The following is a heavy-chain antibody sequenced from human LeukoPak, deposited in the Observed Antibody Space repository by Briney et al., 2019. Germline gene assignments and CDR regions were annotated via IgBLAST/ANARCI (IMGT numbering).Heavy chain of an antibody. CDR3: AKGNYYYMDV. Sequence: PGGSLRLSCAASGFTFDEYTMHWVRQAPGKCLEWVSLISWDGGSTYYADSVKGRFTISRDNSKNSLYLQMNSLRTEETALYYCAKGNYYYMDVWGKGTTVTVSS. CDR1: GFTFDEYT. J-gene: IGHJ6*03. CDR2: ISWDGGST. V-gene: IGHV3-43*01.